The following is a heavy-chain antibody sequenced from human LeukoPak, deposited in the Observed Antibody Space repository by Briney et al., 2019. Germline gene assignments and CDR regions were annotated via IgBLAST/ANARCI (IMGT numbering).Heavy chain of an antibody. Sequence: GGSLRLSCAASGFTFSSYGMSWVRQAPGKGLEWVSAISGSGGSTYYADSVKGRFTISRDNSKNTLYLQMNSLRAEDTAVYYCARAVSDILTGYYYYYYYYMDVWGKGTTVTISS. CDR2: ISGSGGST. D-gene: IGHD3-9*01. CDR1: GFTFSSYG. J-gene: IGHJ6*03. CDR3: ARAVSDILTGYYYYYYYYMDV. V-gene: IGHV3-23*01.